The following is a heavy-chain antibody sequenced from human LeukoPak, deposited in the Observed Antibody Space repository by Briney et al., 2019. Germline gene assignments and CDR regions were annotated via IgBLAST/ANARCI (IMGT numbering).Heavy chain of an antibody. J-gene: IGHJ4*02. CDR2: IRSDGSDK. V-gene: IGHV3-30*02. CDR1: GFIFSSYG. D-gene: IGHD3-22*01. Sequence: GGPLRLSCAASGFIFSSYGMHWVRQPPGKGLEGVAFIRSDGSDKYYVDSVKGRFTISRDNSKNTLWLEMNSLRAEDTAVYYCAKHDSSSDFWGQGTLVTVSS. CDR3: AKHDSSSDF.